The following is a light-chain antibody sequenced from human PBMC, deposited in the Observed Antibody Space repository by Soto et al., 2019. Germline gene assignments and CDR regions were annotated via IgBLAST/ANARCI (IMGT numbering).Light chain of an antibody. V-gene: IGLV2-14*01. J-gene: IGLJ3*02. CDR2: DVS. Sequence: SALTQPASVSGSPGQSITISCTGTSSDVGGYNYVSWYQQHPDKAPKLMIYDVSNRPSGVSNRFSGSKSGNTASLTISGLQAEDEDDYYCSSYTSSSTLEVFGGGTKLTVL. CDR1: SSDVGGYNY. CDR3: SSYTSSSTLEV.